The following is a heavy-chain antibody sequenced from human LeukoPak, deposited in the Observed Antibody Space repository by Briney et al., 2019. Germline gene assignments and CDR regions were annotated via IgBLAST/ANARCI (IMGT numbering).Heavy chain of an antibody. CDR3: AKDWATVTHGEDY. J-gene: IGHJ4*02. CDR2: IRYDGSNK. CDR1: GFTFSSYG. Sequence: PGGSLRLSCAASGFTFSSYGMHWVRQAPGKGLEWVAFIRYDGSNKYYADSVKGRFTMSRDNSKNTVYLQMNSLRAEDTAVYYCAKDWATVTHGEDYWGQGTLVTVSS. V-gene: IGHV3-30*02. D-gene: IGHD4-17*01.